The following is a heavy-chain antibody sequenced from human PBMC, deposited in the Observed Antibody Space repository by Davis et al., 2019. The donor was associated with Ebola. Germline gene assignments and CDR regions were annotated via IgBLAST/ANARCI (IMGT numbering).Heavy chain of an antibody. D-gene: IGHD3-10*01. Sequence: SVKVSCKASGYTFTNYYMHWVRQPPGQGLEWLGGVIPILGITNRSQKFRGRLTLTADESTTTVYMELNSLRSEDTAVYYCARGGTDYSGSGNDYNSIDYFEYWGQGTLVTASS. CDR1: GYTFTNYY. CDR2: VIPILGIT. J-gene: IGHJ4*02. V-gene: IGHV1-69*10. CDR3: ARGGTDYSGSGNDYNSIDYFEY.